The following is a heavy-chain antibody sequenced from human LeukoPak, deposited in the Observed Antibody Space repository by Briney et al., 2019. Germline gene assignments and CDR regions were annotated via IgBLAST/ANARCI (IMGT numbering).Heavy chain of an antibody. CDR3: ARKPNAPYYYYYMDV. D-gene: IGHD1-14*01. V-gene: IGHV4-38-2*01. CDR1: GYSISSGYY. Sequence: SETLSLTCAVSGYSISSGYYWGGIRQPPGKGLGWIGSIYHSGSTYYNPSRKSRVTISVDTSKNQFSLKLSSVTAADTAVYYCARKPNAPYYYYYMDVWGKGTTVTVSS. CDR2: IYHSGST. J-gene: IGHJ6*03.